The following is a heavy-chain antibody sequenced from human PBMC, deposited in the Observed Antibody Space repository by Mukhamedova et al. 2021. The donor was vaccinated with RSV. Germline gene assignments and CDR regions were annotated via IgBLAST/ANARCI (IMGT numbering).Heavy chain of an antibody. J-gene: IGHJ4*02. V-gene: IGHV3-30-3*01. CDR2: ISYDGSNK. D-gene: IGHD5-18*01. Sequence: GKGLEWVAVISYDGSNKYYADSVKGRFTISRDNSKNTLYLQMNSLRAEDTAVYYCASAEARIQLLGDWGQGNLVTVSS. CDR3: ASAEARIQLLGD.